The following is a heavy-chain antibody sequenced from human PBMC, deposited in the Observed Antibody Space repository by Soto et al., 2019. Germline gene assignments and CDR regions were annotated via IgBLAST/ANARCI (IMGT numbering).Heavy chain of an antibody. CDR2: IHSGGST. CDR1: GFTVSSNY. D-gene: IGHD3-16*01. CDR3: ASPGLGY. J-gene: IGHJ4*02. V-gene: IGHV3-66*01. Sequence: EVQLVESGGGLVQPGGSLRLSCAASGFTVSSNYMSWVRQAPGKGLECVSIIHSGGSTYYADSVKGRFTISKDNSKNTLFLQMNSLRAEDTAVYYCASPGLGYWGQGTLVTVSS.